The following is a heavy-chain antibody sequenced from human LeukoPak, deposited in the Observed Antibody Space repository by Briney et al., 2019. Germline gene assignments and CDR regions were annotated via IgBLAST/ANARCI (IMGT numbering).Heavy chain of an antibody. V-gene: IGHV4-61*02. D-gene: IGHD2-2*01. CDR1: GGSISSGSYY. Sequence: SETLSLTCTVSGGSISSGSYYWSWTRQPAGKGLEWIGRIYTSGSTNYNPSLKSRVTISVDTSKNQFSLKLSSVTAADTAVYYCARDEGYCSSTSCYEGWFDPWGQGTLVTVSS. CDR3: ARDEGYCSSTSCYEGWFDP. J-gene: IGHJ5*02. CDR2: IYTSGST.